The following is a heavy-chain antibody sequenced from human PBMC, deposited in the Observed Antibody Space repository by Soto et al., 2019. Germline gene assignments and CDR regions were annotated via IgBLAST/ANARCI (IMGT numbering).Heavy chain of an antibody. CDR3: ARHSKKTGDFDYYYGMDV. CDR2: IYYRGNT. J-gene: IGHJ6*02. CDR1: GRSMSPYY. Sequence: SETLSLTYSLFGRSMSPYYWSWIRESPGNGLEWIANIYYRGNTNYNPSLESRVTISIDTSKNQFSLKLNSLTTADTAVYYCARHSKKTGDFDYYYGMDVWGQGTTVT. D-gene: IGHD7-27*01. V-gene: IGHV4-59*08.